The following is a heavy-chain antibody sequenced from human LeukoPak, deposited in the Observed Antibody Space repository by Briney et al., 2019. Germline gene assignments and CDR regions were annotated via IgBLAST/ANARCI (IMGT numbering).Heavy chain of an antibody. CDR3: ARDLSGVTGYTYGRGIDY. Sequence: GGSLRLSCAASGFTFSSSWMSWVRQAPGKGLEWVANIQQDGSDKYYVDSVKGRFTISRDNAKTSLYLQMNSLRAEDTAAYYCARDLSGVTGYTYGRGIDYWGQGTLVTVSS. CDR1: GFTFSSSW. J-gene: IGHJ4*02. V-gene: IGHV3-7*01. CDR2: IQQDGSDK. D-gene: IGHD5-18*01.